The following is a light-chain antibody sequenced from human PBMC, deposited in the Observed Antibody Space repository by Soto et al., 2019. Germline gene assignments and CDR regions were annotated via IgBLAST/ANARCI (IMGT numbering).Light chain of an antibody. CDR2: SAS. J-gene: IGKJ4*01. CDR1: QGIRND. Sequence: IQMTQSPSSLSASVGDRVTITWRASQGIRNDLGWYQQKPGKAPDLLIYSASTLQSGVPSRFSGSGYETEFSLTIRALQPEDFATYYCQQLSRYPLTFGGGTKVDIK. V-gene: IGKV1-17*01. CDR3: QQLSRYPLT.